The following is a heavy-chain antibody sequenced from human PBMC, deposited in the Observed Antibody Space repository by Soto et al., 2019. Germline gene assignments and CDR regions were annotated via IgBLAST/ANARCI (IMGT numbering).Heavy chain of an antibody. Sequence: EVQLLQSGAEVKKPGESLKISCQGSGFSMPKYWIAWVRQMPGKGLEWMGTIYTSDSDTRYSPSFQGQVTISVDKSINTAYLQWSSLKASDTAMYYCASHLKSSRGYYYPTGGDYYGMDVWGQGTTVTVSS. CDR2: IYTSDSDT. D-gene: IGHD3-22*01. CDR3: ASHLKSSRGYYYPTGGDYYGMDV. V-gene: IGHV5-51*01. CDR1: GFSMPKYW. J-gene: IGHJ6*02.